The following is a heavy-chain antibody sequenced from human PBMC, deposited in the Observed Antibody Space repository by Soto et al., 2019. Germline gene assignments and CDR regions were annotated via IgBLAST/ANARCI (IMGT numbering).Heavy chain of an antibody. CDR2: INAGNGNT. CDR3: AIALRPTGSPGYWYFDL. Sequence: ASVKVSCKASGYTFTSYAMHWVRQAPGQRLEWMGWINAGNGNTKYSQKFQGRVTITRDTSASTAYMELSSLRSVTAADTAVYYCAIALRPTGSPGYWYFDLWGRGTLVTVSS. CDR1: GYTFTSYA. V-gene: IGHV1-3*01. D-gene: IGHD1-1*01. J-gene: IGHJ2*01.